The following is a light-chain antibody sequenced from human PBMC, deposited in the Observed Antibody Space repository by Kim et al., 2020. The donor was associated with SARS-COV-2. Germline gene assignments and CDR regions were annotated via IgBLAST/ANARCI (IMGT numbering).Light chain of an antibody. Sequence: DIQMTQSPSAMSASVGDRVTITCRAGQDISNYLAWVQQEPGKAPKRLIYASSTLQSGVPSRFSGSGSGTEFTLTISSLQPEDFATYYCLQHNTYPITFGQGTRLEIK. J-gene: IGKJ5*01. CDR1: QDISNY. CDR2: ASS. V-gene: IGKV1-17*03. CDR3: LQHNTYPIT.